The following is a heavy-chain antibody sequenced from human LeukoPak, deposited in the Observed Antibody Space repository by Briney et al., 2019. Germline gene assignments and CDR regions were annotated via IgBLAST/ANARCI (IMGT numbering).Heavy chain of an antibody. D-gene: IGHD3-3*01. CDR2: MNPNSGNT. V-gene: IGHV1-8*01. CDR3: ARDGQVRGYDFWSGYYGGNY. Sequence: GASVKVSCKASGYTFTSYDINWVRQATGQGLEWMGWMNPNSGNTGYVQKFQGRVTMTRNTSISTAYMELSSLRSEDTAVYYCARDGQVRGYDFWSGYYGGNYWGQGTLVTVSS. J-gene: IGHJ4*02. CDR1: GYTFTSYD.